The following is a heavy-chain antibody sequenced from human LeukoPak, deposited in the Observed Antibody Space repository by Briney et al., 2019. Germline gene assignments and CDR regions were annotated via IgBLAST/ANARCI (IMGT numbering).Heavy chain of an antibody. V-gene: IGHV1-18*01. J-gene: IGHJ4*02. Sequence: VGSVKVSCKASGYTFTSYGISWVRQAPGQGLEWMGWISAYNGNTNYAQKLQGRVTMTTDTSTSTAYMELRSLRSDDTAVYYCARDGLYSGSYPSPGYWGQGTLVTVSS. CDR1: GYTFTSYG. CDR3: ARDGLYSGSYPSPGY. D-gene: IGHD1-26*01. CDR2: ISAYNGNT.